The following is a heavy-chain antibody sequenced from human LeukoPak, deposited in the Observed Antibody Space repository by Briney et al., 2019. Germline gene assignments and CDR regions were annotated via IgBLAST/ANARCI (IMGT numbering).Heavy chain of an antibody. CDR2: IYPSDSDT. CDR3: ARKPGRAFDI. J-gene: IGHJ3*02. V-gene: IGHV5-51*01. D-gene: IGHD3-10*01. Sequence: EASLQISCKGSGYSSTGYWIGWVRQMPGKGLEWMGIIYPSDSDTRYSPSFQGQVTISADKSIGTAYLQWSSLKASDTAMYYCARKPGRAFDIWGQGTMVTFSS. CDR1: GYSSTGYW.